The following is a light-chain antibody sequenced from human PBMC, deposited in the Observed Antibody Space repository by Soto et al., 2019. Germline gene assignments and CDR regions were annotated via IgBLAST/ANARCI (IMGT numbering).Light chain of an antibody. CDR2: EVK. V-gene: IGLV2-14*01. Sequence: QAVLSQPASLSGAPGQSITLSCTGTSSDVCGYNYVSWYQHHPGEAPRLVIYEVKNRPSGVPGRFSGSKSVNTASLSISGLQPEDEADYYCRTYTTTGSSIFGSGTKVTVL. CDR1: SSDVCGYNY. CDR3: RTYTTTGSSI. J-gene: IGLJ1*01.